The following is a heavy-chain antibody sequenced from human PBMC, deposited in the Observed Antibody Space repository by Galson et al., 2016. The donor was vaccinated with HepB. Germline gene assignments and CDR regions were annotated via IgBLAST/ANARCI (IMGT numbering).Heavy chain of an antibody. CDR2: IRSTGTTT. D-gene: IGHD2-21*01. J-gene: IGHJ4*02. Sequence: SLRLSCAASGFSLSSYSMNWVRQAPGKGLEWVSYIRSTGTTTHYADSVKGRFTISRDVAENSVYLQMNSPREEDTAVYYCARDPHSLDFWGQGTLVTVSS. CDR1: GFSLSSYS. V-gene: IGHV3-48*02. CDR3: ARDPHSLDF.